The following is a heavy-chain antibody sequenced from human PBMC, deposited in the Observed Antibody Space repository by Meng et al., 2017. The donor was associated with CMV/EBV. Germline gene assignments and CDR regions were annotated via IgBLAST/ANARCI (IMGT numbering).Heavy chain of an antibody. CDR1: GFTFSSYE. J-gene: IGHJ6*02. Sequence: GGSLRLSCAASGFTFSSYEMNWVRQAPGKGLEWVSYISSSGSTIYYADSVKGRFTISRDNAKNSLYLQMNSLRAEDTAVYYCARGGGITIFGVVIIQLETGVDVWGQGTMVTVSS. CDR3: ARGGGITIFGVVIIQLETGVDV. D-gene: IGHD3-3*01. V-gene: IGHV3-48*03. CDR2: ISSSGSTI.